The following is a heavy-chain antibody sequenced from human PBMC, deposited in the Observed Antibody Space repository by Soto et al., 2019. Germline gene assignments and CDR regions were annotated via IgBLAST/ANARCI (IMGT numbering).Heavy chain of an antibody. J-gene: IGHJ4*02. CDR1: GFTFSSYA. CDR3: ARDKRDLRFLEWSYSVDS. V-gene: IGHV3-30-3*01. Sequence: QVQRVESGGGVVQPGRSLRLSCADAGFTFSSYAMHWVRQSPGKGLEWVAVISYDGSNKYYADSVKGRFTISRDNSKNRLYLPMNSLRAEDTAVYYCARDKRDLRFLEWSYSVDSWGQGTLVTVSS. CDR2: ISYDGSNK. D-gene: IGHD3-3*01.